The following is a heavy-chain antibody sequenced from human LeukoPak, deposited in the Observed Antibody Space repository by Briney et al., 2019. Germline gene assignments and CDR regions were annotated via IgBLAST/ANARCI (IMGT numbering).Heavy chain of an antibody. J-gene: IGHJ6*04. V-gene: IGHV4-34*01. D-gene: IGHD3-10*01. CDR1: GGSFSGYY. CDR2: INHSGST. CDR3: ARLSMVRARGRPLYYYGMDV. Sequence: SETLSLTCAVYGGSFSGYYWSWIRQPPGKGLEWIGEINHSGSTNYNPSLKSRVTISVDTSKNQFSLKLSSETAADTAVYYCARLSMVRARGRPLYYYGMDVWGKGTTVTVSS.